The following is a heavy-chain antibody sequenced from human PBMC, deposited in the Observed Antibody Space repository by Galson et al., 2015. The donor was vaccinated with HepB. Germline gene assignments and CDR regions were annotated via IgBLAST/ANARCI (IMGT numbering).Heavy chain of an antibody. D-gene: IGHD3-3*01. Sequence: SLRLSCAASGFTFSSYWMSWVRQAPGKGLEWVANIKQDGSEKYYVDSVKGRFTISRDNAKNSPYLQMNSLRAEDTAVYYCARGSGSVVLEWLLSYYYYYYYMDVWGKGTTVTVSS. CDR3: ARGSGSVVLEWLLSYYYYYYYMDV. CDR2: IKQDGSEK. V-gene: IGHV3-7*01. CDR1: GFTFSSYW. J-gene: IGHJ6*03.